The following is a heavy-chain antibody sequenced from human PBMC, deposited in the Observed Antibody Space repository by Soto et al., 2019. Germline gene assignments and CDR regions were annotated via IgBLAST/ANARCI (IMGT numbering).Heavy chain of an antibody. CDR3: ARLGSSNWSYYFDY. V-gene: IGHV1-69*13. J-gene: IGHJ4*02. CDR1: GGTFSSYA. CDR2: IIPIFGTP. D-gene: IGHD6-13*01. Sequence: SVKVSCKASGGTFSSYAISWVRQAPGQGLEWMGGIIPIFGTPNYAQKFQGRVTITADESTNIAYMELSSLRSEDTAVYYCARLGSSNWSYYFDYWGQGTLVTVSS.